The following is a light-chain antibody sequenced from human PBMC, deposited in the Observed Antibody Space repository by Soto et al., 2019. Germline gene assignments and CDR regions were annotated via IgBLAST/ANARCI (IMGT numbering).Light chain of an antibody. CDR3: QQRSNWPLT. Sequence: ETVLTQSPATLSLSPGERATLSCRARQSVSSYLAWYQQKPGQAPRLLISDASNRATGIPARFSGSGSGTDFTLTISSLEPEDFAVYYCQQRSNWPLTFGGGTKVEIK. CDR1: QSVSSY. CDR2: DAS. J-gene: IGKJ4*01. V-gene: IGKV3-11*01.